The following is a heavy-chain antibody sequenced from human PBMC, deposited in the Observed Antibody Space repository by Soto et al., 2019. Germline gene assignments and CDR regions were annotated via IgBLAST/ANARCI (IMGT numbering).Heavy chain of an antibody. J-gene: IGHJ3*02. Sequence: VASVKVSCKASGFTFTSSAVQWVRQARGQRLEWIGWIVVGSGNTNYAQKVQERVTITRDMSTSTAYMALSSLKSEDTAVYYCAAVVPNNFDIWGQWTMVTVSS. CDR1: GFTFTSSA. CDR3: AAVVPNNFDI. CDR2: IVVGSGNT. V-gene: IGHV1-58*01. D-gene: IGHD1-20*01.